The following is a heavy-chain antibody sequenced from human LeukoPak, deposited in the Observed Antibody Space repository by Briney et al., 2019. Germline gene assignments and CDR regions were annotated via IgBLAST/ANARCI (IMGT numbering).Heavy chain of an antibody. CDR3: ARADCSSSTCYLRRSWFDP. CDR2: ISTSSRYI. V-gene: IGHV3-21*01. J-gene: IGHJ5*02. Sequence: PGGSLRLFCAASGLTLSNYDMNWVRQAPGKGLEWVSSISTSSRYIYYKDSVRGRFTISRDDAKNSLYLEMNSLRAEDTAVYYCARADCSSSTCYLRRSWFDPWGQGTLVTVSS. D-gene: IGHD2-2*01. CDR1: GLTLSNYD.